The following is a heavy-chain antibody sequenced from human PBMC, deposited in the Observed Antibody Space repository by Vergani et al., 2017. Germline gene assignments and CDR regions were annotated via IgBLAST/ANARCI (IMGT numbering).Heavy chain of an antibody. D-gene: IGHD2-15*01. J-gene: IGHJ4*02. Sequence: QVQLVESGGGVVQPGRSLRLSCAASGFTFSSYGMHWVRQAPGKGLEWVAVIWYDGSNKFYADSVKGRFTISRDNSKTTLYLQMNSLRAEDTAGYYCASRWGGYCSGGSCYDYWGQGTLVTVSS. V-gene: IGHV3-33*01. CDR3: ASRWGGYCSGGSCYDY. CDR1: GFTFSSYG. CDR2: IWYDGSNK.